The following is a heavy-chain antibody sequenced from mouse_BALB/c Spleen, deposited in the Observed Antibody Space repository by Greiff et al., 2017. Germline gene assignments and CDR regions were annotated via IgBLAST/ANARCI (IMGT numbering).Heavy chain of an antibody. D-gene: IGHD1-1*01. CDR2: ISDGGSYT. J-gene: IGHJ1*01. Sequence: EVQLMESGGGLVKPGGSLKLSCAASGFTFSDYYMYWVRQTPEKRLEWVATISDGGSYTYYPDSVKGRFTISRDNAKNNLYLQMSSLKSEDTAMYYCARSNYYGSSGYFDVWGEGTTVTVSS. CDR1: GFTFSDYY. V-gene: IGHV5-4*02. CDR3: ARSNYYGSSGYFDV.